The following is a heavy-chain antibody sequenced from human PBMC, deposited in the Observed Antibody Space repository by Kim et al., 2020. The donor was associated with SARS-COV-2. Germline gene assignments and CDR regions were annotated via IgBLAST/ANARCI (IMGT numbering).Heavy chain of an antibody. D-gene: IGHD3-10*01. CDR1: GGSISSSSYY. J-gene: IGHJ6*02. V-gene: IGHV4-39*01. CDR2: IYYSGST. CDR3: ARQGYYGSGSYYVNYYYYYGMDV. Sequence: SETLSLTCTVSGGSISSSSYYWGWIRQPPGKGLEWIGSIYYSGSTYYNPSLKSRVTISVDTSKNQFSLKLSSVTAADTAVYYCARQGYYGSGSYYVNYYYYYGMDVWGQGTTVTVSS.